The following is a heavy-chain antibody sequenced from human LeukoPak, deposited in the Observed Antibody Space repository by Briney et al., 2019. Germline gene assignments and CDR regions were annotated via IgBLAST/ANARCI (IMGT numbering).Heavy chain of an antibody. J-gene: IGHJ4*02. D-gene: IGHD4-23*01. CDR1: GFTFSSYA. V-gene: IGHV3-23*01. CDR3: AREVVTPGFDY. Sequence: GGSLRLSCAASGFTFSSYAMSWVRQAPGKGLEWVSVISGSGGRTSYADSVKGRFTVSRDNSKNTLYLQMNSLRAEDTAVYYCAREVVTPGFDYWGQGTLVTVSS. CDR2: ISGSGGRT.